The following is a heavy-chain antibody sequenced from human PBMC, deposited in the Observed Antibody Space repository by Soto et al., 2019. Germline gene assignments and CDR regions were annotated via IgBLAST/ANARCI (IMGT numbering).Heavy chain of an antibody. J-gene: IGHJ5*02. CDR2: MYHSGST. CDR1: GGSISSGGYS. Sequence: PSETLSLTCAVSGGSISSGGYSWSWIRQPPGKGLEWIGYMYHSGSTYYNPSLKSRVTISIDRSKNQFFLKLSSVTAADTAVYYCARVLFGRGNWFDPWGQGTLVTVS. D-gene: IGHD3-3*01. CDR3: ARVLFGRGNWFDP. V-gene: IGHV4-30-2*01.